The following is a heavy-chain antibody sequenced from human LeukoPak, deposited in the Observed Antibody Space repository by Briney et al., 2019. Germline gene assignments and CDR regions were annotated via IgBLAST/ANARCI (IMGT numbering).Heavy chain of an antibody. V-gene: IGHV4-31*03. CDR1: GGSISSGGYY. CDR2: IYYSGST. CDR3: ARAPMRGIPNFDY. J-gene: IGHJ4*02. Sequence: PSQTLSLTCTVSGGSISSGGYYWSWIRQHPGKGREWIGYIYYSGSTDYNPSPTSRVTMSVDMSKNQFSLKLSSVTAADTAVYYCARAPMRGIPNFDYWGQGTLVTVSS. D-gene: IGHD3-22*01.